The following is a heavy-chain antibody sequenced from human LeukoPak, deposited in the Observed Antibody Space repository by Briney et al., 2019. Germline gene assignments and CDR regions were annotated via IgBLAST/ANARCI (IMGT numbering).Heavy chain of an antibody. CDR2: INSDGSST. D-gene: IGHD4-17*01. CDR3: ATLSLRSRVDY. J-gene: IGHJ4*02. V-gene: IGHV3-74*01. CDR1: GFTFSSYW. Sequence: PGVSLRLSCAASGFTFSSYWMHWVRQAPGKGLVWVSRINSDGSSTSYADSVKGRFTISRDNAKSTLYLQMNSLRAEDTAVYYCATLSLRSRVDYWGQGTLVTVSS.